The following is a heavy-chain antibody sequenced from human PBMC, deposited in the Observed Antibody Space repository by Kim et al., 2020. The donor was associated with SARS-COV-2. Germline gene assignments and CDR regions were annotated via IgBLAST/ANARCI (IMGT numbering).Heavy chain of an antibody. CDR1: GGSISSGGYY. Sequence: SETLSLTCTVSGGSISSGGYYWSWIRQHPGKGLEWIGYIYYSGSTYYNPSLKSRVTISVDTSKNQFSLKLSSVTAADTAVDYCARVTYYYDSSYFDYWGPGTPVTVSS. CDR3: ARVTYYYDSSYFDY. D-gene: IGHD3-22*01. CDR2: IYYSGST. J-gene: IGHJ4*02. V-gene: IGHV4-31*03.